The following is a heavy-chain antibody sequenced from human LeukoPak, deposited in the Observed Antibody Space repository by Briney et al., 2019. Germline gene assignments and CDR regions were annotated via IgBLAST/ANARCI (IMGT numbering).Heavy chain of an antibody. V-gene: IGHV1-8*01. Sequence: ASVKVSCKASGYTFTSYDINWVRQATGQGLEWMGWMNPNSGNTGYAQKFQGRVTITRDTSASTAYMELSSLRSEDTAVYYCARIQYSSGWYDYWGQGTLVTVSS. D-gene: IGHD6-19*01. CDR1: GYTFTSYD. J-gene: IGHJ4*02. CDR2: MNPNSGNT. CDR3: ARIQYSSGWYDY.